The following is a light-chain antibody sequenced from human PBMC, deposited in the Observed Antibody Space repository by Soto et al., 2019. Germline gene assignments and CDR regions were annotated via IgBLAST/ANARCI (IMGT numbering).Light chain of an antibody. J-gene: IGKJ1*01. CDR1: QGISIW. CDR2: DAS. V-gene: IGKV1-5*01. CDR3: QQYHSYPWT. Sequence: DIQMTQTPSTLSASVGDTFTLTCRASQGISIWLAWYHQKPGKXPNXXLYDASNLQGGVPSRFSGSGSGTEGIITISSLQPEDFGTYHCQQYHSYPWTFGQGTKVDIK.